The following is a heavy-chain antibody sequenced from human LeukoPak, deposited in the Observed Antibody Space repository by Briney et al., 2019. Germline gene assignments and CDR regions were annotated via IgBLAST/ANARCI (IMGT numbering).Heavy chain of an antibody. Sequence: GGSLRPSCAASGFTFSSYTMHWVRQAPGKGLEWVAVISYDGSNKYYADSVKGRFTISRDNSKNTLYLQMNSLRAEDTAVYYCASPSHTAGAFDIWGQGTMVTVSS. V-gene: IGHV3-30*04. J-gene: IGHJ3*02. CDR3: ASPSHTAGAFDI. CDR2: ISYDGSNK. CDR1: GFTFSSYT.